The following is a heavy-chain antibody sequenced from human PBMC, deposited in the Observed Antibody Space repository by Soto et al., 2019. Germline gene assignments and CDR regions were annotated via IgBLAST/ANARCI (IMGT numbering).Heavy chain of an antibody. V-gene: IGHV1-69*02. CDR1: GGTFSSYT. CDR2: IIPILGIA. CDR3: ACTNGVCRFDP. J-gene: IGHJ5*02. Sequence: QVQLVQSGAEVKKPGSSVKVSCKASGGTFSSYTISWVRQAPGQGLEWMGRIIPILGIANYAQKFQGRVTITADKSTSTADMELSSLRSEDTAVYYCACTNGVCRFDPWGQGTLVTVSS. D-gene: IGHD2-8*01.